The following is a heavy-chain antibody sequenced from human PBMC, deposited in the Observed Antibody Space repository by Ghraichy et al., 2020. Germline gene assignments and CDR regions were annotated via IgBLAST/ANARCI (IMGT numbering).Heavy chain of an antibody. J-gene: IGHJ6*04. V-gene: IGHV2-70*04. CDR3: TWMDV. CDR2: IDWDGDK. CDR1: GFSLTTGGMR. Sequence: QTLSLTCTFSGFSLTTGGMRVSWVRQPPGKALEWLARIDWDGDKFYSSYLETRLTISMDTSGNQVVLTMTNMDPVDTATYFCTWMDVWGTGTTVTVSS.